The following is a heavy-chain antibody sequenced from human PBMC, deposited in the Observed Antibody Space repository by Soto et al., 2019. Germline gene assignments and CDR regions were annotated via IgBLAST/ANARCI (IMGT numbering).Heavy chain of an antibody. J-gene: IGHJ4*02. V-gene: IGHV4-34*01. Sequence: SETLSLTCAVYGGSFSGYYWSWIRQPPGKGLEWIGEINHSGSTNYNPSLKSRVTISVDTSKNQFSLKLSSVTAAGTAVYYCARANYDFWSGYYYYHYWGQGTLVTVSS. CDR2: INHSGST. CDR3: ARANYDFWSGYYYYHY. D-gene: IGHD3-3*01. CDR1: GGSFSGYY.